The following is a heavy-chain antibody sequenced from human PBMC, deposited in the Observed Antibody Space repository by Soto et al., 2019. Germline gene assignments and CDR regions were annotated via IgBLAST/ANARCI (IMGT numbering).Heavy chain of an antibody. V-gene: IGHV3-23*01. CDR1: GFTFDSFA. Sequence: EVQLLESGGDLVQAGGSLRLSCAASGFTFDSFAMTWVRQAPGKGLEWVSALSGVGDATNYADSVKGRFTISRDNSKNTLYLQINSLRPEDTAVYYCAKATNDWTYHFDYWGQGTPVTVSS. D-gene: IGHD3-9*01. CDR2: LSGVGDAT. J-gene: IGHJ4*02. CDR3: AKATNDWTYHFDY.